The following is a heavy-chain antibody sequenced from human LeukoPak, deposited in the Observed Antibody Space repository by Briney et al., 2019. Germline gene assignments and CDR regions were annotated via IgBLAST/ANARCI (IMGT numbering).Heavy chain of an antibody. V-gene: IGHV3-21*01. J-gene: IGHJ3*02. Sequence: GGSLRLSCAASGFTFSTHSMNWVRQAPGKGLEWVSSISSSSSYIFYADSVKGRFTISRDNAKNSLYLQMNSLRAADTAVYYCARDVYNSGGDAFDIWGQGTMVTVSS. D-gene: IGHD6-19*01. CDR3: ARDVYNSGGDAFDI. CDR2: ISSSSSYI. CDR1: GFTFSTHS.